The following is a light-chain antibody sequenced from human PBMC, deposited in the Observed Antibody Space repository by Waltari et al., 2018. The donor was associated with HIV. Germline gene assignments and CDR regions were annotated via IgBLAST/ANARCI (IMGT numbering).Light chain of an antibody. V-gene: IGLV1-47*01. Sequence: QAVLTQTPSASASPGQKITISCSGSDSNIGSPYVYWYHQFPGKAPNLLLYKNNQRSSGVPDRFSGSKSGTSASLTISGLRSEDEGTYFCGAWDDNLRGVFGGGTRVTVL. CDR2: KNN. CDR3: GAWDDNLRGV. CDR1: DSNIGSPY. J-gene: IGLJ2*01.